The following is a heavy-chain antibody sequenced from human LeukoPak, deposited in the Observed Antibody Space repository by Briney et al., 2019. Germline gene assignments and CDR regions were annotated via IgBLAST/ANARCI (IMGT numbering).Heavy chain of an antibody. Sequence: SVKVSCKASGGTFSSYAISWVRQAPGQGLEWMGGIIPIFGTANYAQKFQGRVTITADESTSTAYMELSSLRSEDTAVYYCARTYGDYSYWYFDLWGRGTLVTVSS. D-gene: IGHD4-17*01. CDR1: GGTFSSYA. J-gene: IGHJ2*01. CDR2: IIPIFGTA. V-gene: IGHV1-69*13. CDR3: ARTYGDYSYWYFDL.